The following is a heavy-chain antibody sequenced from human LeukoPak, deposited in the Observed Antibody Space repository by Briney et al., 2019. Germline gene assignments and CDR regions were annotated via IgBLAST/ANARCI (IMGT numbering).Heavy chain of an antibody. CDR3: ARGDYVWGSYHPPGY. D-gene: IGHD3-16*02. CDR1: GFTFDDYG. V-gene: IGHV3-20*01. CDR2: INWNGGST. J-gene: IGHJ4*02. Sequence: GGSLRLSCAASGFTFDDYGMSWVRQAPGKGLEWVSGINWNGGSTGYADPVKGRFTISRDNAKNSLYLQMNSLRAEDTALYHCARGDYVWGSYHPPGYWGQGTLVTVSS.